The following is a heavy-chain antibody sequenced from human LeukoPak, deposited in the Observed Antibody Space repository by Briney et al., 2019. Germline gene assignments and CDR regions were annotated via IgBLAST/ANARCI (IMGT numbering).Heavy chain of an antibody. CDR3: AREYDYVWGSYRYTNYYFDY. CDR1: GFTFSSYG. J-gene: IGHJ4*02. V-gene: IGHV3-33*01. D-gene: IGHD3-16*02. Sequence: GGSLRLSCAASGFTFSSYGMHWVRQAPGKGLEWVAVIWYDGSNKYYADSVKGRFTISRDNSKNTLYLQMNSLRAEDTAVYYCAREYDYVWGSYRYTNYYFDYWGRGTLVTVSS. CDR2: IWYDGSNK.